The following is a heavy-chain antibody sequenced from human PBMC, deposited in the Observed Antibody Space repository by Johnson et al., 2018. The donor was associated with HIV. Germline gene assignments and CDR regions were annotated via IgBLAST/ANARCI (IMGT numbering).Heavy chain of an antibody. Sequence: VQLVESGGGLVQPGGSLRVSCAGSGFTFRTAWRRWVRQGPGQGLEWVGCIISKNGGGTTGYAALAIGSFTLSREDSKTTLFLQMNSRKIEDTATYYCAKDQGIEMAGYDGFDIWGHGTMVTVSS. D-gene: IGHD5-24*01. CDR1: GFTFRTAW. CDR3: AKDQGIEMAGYDGFDI. V-gene: IGHV3-15*01. J-gene: IGHJ3*02. CDR2: IISKNGGGTT.